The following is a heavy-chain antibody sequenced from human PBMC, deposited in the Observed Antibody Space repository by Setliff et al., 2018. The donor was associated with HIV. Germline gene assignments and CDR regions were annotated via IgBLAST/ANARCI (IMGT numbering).Heavy chain of an antibody. CDR1: GFTFSNYG. CDR3: AKHLGGYINSFFDY. CDR2: IWHDGSNE. J-gene: IGHJ4*02. V-gene: IGHV3-33*06. Sequence: GGSLRLSCAASGFTFSNYGMHWVRQAPGKGLEWVAVIWHDGSNEFHADSVKGRFTISRDNSKNTLYLQMNNLRGDDTALYYCAKHLGGYINSFFDYWTRGTLVTVSS. D-gene: IGHD1-26*01.